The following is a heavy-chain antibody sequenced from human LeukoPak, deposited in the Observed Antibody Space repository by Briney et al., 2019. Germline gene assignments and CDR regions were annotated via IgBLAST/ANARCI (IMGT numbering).Heavy chain of an antibody. V-gene: IGHV4-38-2*02. J-gene: IGHJ4*02. CDR2: LSHSGSS. CDR3: ARGVGSGYTDY. CDR1: GYSISSGYY. Sequence: SETLSLTCTVSGYSISSGYYWDWIRQPPGKGLEWIGTLSHSGSSYYNPSLKSRVTISLDTSKNQFSLKLISVTAADTAVYYCARGVGSGYTDYWGQGALVTVSS. D-gene: IGHD3-22*01.